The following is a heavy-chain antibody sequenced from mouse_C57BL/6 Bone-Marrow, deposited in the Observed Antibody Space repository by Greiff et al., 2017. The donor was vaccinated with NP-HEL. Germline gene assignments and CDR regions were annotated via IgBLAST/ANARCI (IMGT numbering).Heavy chain of an antibody. J-gene: IGHJ3*01. CDR1: GFSLTSYG. CDR3: ARNSDRGSSSWFAY. V-gene: IGHV2-2*01. Sequence: QVQLKQSGPGLVQPSQSLSITCTVSGFSLTSYGVHWVRQSPGKGLEWLGVIWSGGSTDYNAAFISRLSISKDNSKSQVFFKMNSLQADDTAIYYCARNSDRGSSSWFAYWGQGTLVTVSA. D-gene: IGHD1-1*01. CDR2: IWSGGST.